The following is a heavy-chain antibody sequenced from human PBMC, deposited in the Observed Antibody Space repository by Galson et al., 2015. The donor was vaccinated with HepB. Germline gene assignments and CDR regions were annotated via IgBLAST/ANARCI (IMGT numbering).Heavy chain of an antibody. D-gene: IGHD3-22*01. CDR3: AKDYLPYYDRWGSYSDLYYFDY. Sequence: SLRLSCAASGFTFNYHAMNWVRQAPGKGLEWVASISGSGSSKYYADSVKGRFTISRDNSLDTVDLQMDSLRVDDTAVYYCAKDYLPYYDRWGSYSDLYYFDYWGQGTLVTVSS. CDR1: GFTFNYHA. J-gene: IGHJ4*02. V-gene: IGHV3-23*01. CDR2: ISGSGSSK.